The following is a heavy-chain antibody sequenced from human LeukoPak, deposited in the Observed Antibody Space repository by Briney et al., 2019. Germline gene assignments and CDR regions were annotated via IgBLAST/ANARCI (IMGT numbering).Heavy chain of an antibody. Sequence: SETLSLTCTVSGGSISSSSYYWGWIRQPPGKGLEWIGSIYYSGSTYYNPSLKSRVTISVDTSKNQFSLKLSSVTAADTAVYYCARDQFDWFPSDPWGQGTLDTVSS. J-gene: IGHJ5*02. CDR3: ARDQFDWFPSDP. V-gene: IGHV4-39*07. CDR2: IYYSGST. D-gene: IGHD3-9*01. CDR1: GGSISSSSYY.